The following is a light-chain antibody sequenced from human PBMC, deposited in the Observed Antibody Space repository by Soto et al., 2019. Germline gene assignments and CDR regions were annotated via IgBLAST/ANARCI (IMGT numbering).Light chain of an antibody. CDR3: QQFSSYPLT. CDR1: QTVRNNY. V-gene: IGKV3-20*01. J-gene: IGKJ4*01. CDR2: DAS. Sequence: EFVLTQSPGTLSLSPGERATLSCRASQTVRNNYLAWYQQKPGQAPRLLIYDASSRATGIPDRFSGGGSGTDSTLTISRLEPEDFAVYYCQQFSSYPLTFGGGTKVDTK.